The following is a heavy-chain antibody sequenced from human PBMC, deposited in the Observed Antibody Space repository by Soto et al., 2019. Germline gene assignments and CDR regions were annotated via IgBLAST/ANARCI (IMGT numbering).Heavy chain of an antibody. CDR2: IYYSGST. J-gene: IGHJ5*02. CDR1: GGSISSYY. Sequence: SETLSLTCTVSGGSISSYYWSWIRQPPGKGLEWIGYIYYSGSTNYNPSLKSRVTISVDTSKNQFSLKLSSVTAADTAVYYCARIEVFSWFDPWGQGTLVTVSS. V-gene: IGHV4-59*08. D-gene: IGHD2-8*01. CDR3: ARIEVFSWFDP.